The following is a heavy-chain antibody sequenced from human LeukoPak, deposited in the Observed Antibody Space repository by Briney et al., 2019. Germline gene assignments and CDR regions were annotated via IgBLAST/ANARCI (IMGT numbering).Heavy chain of an antibody. CDR3: ARGDVNWGSGYYFDY. D-gene: IGHD7-27*01. CDR2: TPYDGSYE. CDR1: GFTFSHYG. V-gene: IGHV3-30*12. J-gene: IGHJ4*02. Sequence: GGSLRLSCAASGFTFSHYGMHWVRQAPGKGLEWLAFTPYDGSYEYYADSVKGRFTISRDNAKNSLYLQMNSLRAEDTAVYYCARGDVNWGSGYYFDYWGQGTLVTVSS.